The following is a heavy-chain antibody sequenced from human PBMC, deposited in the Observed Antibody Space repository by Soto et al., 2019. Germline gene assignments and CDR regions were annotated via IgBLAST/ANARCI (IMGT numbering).Heavy chain of an antibody. J-gene: IGHJ3*02. CDR1: GGSISSSTYY. CDR3: AGRLGGAFDI. D-gene: IGHD3-16*01. V-gene: IGHV4-39*01. Sequence: SETLSLTCNVSGGSISSSTYYWDWIRQPPGEGLEWIGGIYYSGSAYYIPSLKRRVTISIDTSKSQFSLKLTSVTAADTAVYYCAGRLGGAFDIWGQGTMVTVSS. CDR2: IYYSGSA.